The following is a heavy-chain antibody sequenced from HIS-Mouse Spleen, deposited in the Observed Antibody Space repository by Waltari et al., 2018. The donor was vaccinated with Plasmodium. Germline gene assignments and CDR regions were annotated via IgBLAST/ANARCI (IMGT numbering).Heavy chain of an antibody. D-gene: IGHD6-13*01. V-gene: IGHV4-38-2*02. CDR2: IYHSGRT. J-gene: IGHJ5*02. CDR3: ARGVGYSSSWYWFDP. Sequence: QVQLQESGPGLVKPSETLSLTCTVPGYSLSSRYYWGWIRQPPGKGLEWIGSIYHSGRTYYNPSLKSRVTISVDTSKNQFSLKLSSVTAADTAVYYCARGVGYSSSWYWFDPWGQGTLVTVSS. CDR1: GYSLSSRYY.